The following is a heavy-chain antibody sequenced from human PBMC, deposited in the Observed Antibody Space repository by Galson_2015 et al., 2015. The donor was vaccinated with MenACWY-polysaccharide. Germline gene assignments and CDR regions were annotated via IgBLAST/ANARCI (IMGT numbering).Heavy chain of an antibody. Sequence: SLRLSCAASGFIFSSYSMNWVRQAPFNFLYLFSSIISIIIYIYYSYSFKVLFTISRYNAKNSLYLQMNSLRAEDTAVYYCARDGAGYDDPEGYYGMDVWGQGTTVTVSS. CDR1: GFIFSSYS. J-gene: IGHJ6*02. D-gene: IGHD5-12*01. CDR2: IISIIIYI. CDR3: ARDGAGYDDPEGYYGMDV. V-gene: IGHV3-21*01.